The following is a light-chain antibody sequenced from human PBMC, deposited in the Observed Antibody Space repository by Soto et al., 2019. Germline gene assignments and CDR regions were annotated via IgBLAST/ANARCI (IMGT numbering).Light chain of an antibody. V-gene: IGKV3-20*01. CDR3: QQYGSSPIT. J-gene: IGKJ5*01. CDR1: QSLSSSY. CDR2: GAS. Sequence: EIVLTQSPVTLSLSPGERATVSCRASQSLSSSYLAWYQQRPGQAPRLLIYGASTRATGSPDRFSGSGSGTDFTLTINRLEPEDFVVYYCQQYGSSPITLGQGTRLEIK.